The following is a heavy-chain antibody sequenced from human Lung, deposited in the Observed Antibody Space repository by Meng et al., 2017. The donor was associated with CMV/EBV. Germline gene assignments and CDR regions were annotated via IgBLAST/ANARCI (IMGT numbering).Heavy chain of an antibody. J-gene: IGHJ5*02. D-gene: IGHD5-12*01. CDR1: GFTFSSYR. Sequence: GESLKISCAASGFTFSSYRMNWVRQAPGRGLEWVANIKDNGSYKYYVDSVKGRFTISRDNAKNSLYLQMNSLRAEDTAVYYCAGDRVANSFDPWGQGTMVTVSS. CDR3: AGDRVANSFDP. CDR2: IKDNGSYK. V-gene: IGHV3-7*01.